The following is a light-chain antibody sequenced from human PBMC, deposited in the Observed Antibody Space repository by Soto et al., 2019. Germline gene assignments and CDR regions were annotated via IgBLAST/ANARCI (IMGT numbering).Light chain of an antibody. J-gene: IGKJ1*01. CDR3: QQYGSSGT. V-gene: IGKV3-20*01. Sequence: EIVLTQSPGTLSLSPGDRATLSCRASQSVTDTYLAWYQQKPGQAPRLLIYGASRRATGIPDRFSGSGSGTDFTLTISRLEPEDFAVYYCQQYGSSGTFGQGTKVDIK. CDR2: GAS. CDR1: QSVTDTY.